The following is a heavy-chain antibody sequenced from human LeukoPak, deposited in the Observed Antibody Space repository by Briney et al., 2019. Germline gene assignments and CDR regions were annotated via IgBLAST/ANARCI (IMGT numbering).Heavy chain of an antibody. J-gene: IGHJ6*02. CDR2: IGGIGSIM. Sequence: SGGSLRLSCAASGFTFSSYEIHWVRQAPGKGLEWVSKIGGIGSIMYADSVKGRFTISTDSAKSSVYLQMNSLRAEDTAVYYCARRLPYYGMDVWGQGTTGTVSS. V-gene: IGHV3-48*03. CDR1: GFTFSSYE. CDR3: ARRLPYYGMDV.